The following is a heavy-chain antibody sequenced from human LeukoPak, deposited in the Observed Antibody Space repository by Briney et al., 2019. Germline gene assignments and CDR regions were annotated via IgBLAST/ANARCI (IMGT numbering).Heavy chain of an antibody. CDR3: ARVRRYSGYEYFDY. CDR1: GYTFTSYG. V-gene: IGHV1-18*01. Sequence: ASVKVSCKASGYTFTSYGISWVRQAPGQGLEWMGWISAYNGNTNYAQKFQGRVTMTRDTSISTAYMELSRLRSDDTAVYYCARVRRYSGYEYFDYWGQGTLVTVPS. CDR2: ISAYNGNT. J-gene: IGHJ4*02. D-gene: IGHD5-12*01.